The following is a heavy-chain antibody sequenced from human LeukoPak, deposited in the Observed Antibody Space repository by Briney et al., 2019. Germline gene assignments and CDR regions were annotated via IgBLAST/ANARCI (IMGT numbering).Heavy chain of an antibody. V-gene: IGHV3-30*18. D-gene: IGHD3-10*01. CDR1: GFTFSSHG. CDR2: ISNDGGNK. J-gene: IGHJ3*02. Sequence: GGSLRLSCAASGFTFSSHGMHWVRQAPGKGLEWVALISNDGGNKYYGDSVKGRFTISRDNSRTTVNLQMNSLRAEDTAVYYCAKSYYYASGSPRGAFGIWGQGTMVTVSS. CDR3: AKSYYYASGSPRGAFGI.